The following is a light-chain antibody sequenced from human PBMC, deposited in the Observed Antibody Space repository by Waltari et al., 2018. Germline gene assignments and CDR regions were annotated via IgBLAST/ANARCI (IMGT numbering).Light chain of an antibody. V-gene: IGKV3-20*01. J-gene: IGKJ1*01. CDR2: GAS. Sequence: EIVLTQSPGTLSLSPGARATLSCRASQRVSSNYLAWFQPKPGQAPRLRIYGASSRATGIPDRFSGSGSGTDFTLTISRLEPEDFAVYYCQEYDDSPPWTFGQGTKVEIK. CDR1: QRVSSNY. CDR3: QEYDDSPPWT.